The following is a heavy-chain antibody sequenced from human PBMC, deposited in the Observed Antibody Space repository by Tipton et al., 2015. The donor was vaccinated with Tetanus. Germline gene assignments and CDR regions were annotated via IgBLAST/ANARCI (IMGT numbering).Heavy chain of an antibody. D-gene: IGHD5-18*01. V-gene: IGHV4-61*08. J-gene: IGHJ4*02. CDR3: ARVNPAMVWAYFDY. Sequence: LRLSCTVSGGSISSGGYYWSWIRQPPGKGLEWIGYIYYSGSTNYNPSLKSRVTISVDTSKNQFSLKLSSVTAADTAVYYCARVNPAMVWAYFDYWGQGTLVTASS. CDR2: IYYSGST. CDR1: GGSISSGGYY.